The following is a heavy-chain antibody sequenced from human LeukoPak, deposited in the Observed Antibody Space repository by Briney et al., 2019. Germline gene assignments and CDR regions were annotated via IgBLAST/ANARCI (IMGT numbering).Heavy chain of an antibody. V-gene: IGHV3-33*01. CDR3: ARRSPLYRSSWYYFDY. CDR1: GFTFSRYG. Sequence: GGSLRLSCAASGFTFSRYGMHWVRQAPGKGLEWVAVIWYDGSNRQYADSVKGRFTISRDNSKNTLYLQMNSLRAEDTAVYYCARRSPLYRSSWYYFDYWGQGTLVTVSS. D-gene: IGHD6-13*01. J-gene: IGHJ4*02. CDR2: IWYDGSNR.